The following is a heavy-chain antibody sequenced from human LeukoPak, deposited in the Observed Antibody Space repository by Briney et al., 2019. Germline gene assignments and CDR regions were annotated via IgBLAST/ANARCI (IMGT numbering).Heavy chain of an antibody. CDR2: ISSSSHTI. V-gene: IGHV3-48*02. CDR3: ASTMT. J-gene: IGHJ4*02. D-gene: IGHD3-22*01. CDR1: GFTFSSYS. Sequence: QTGGSLRPSCAPSGFTFSSYSINWVRQAPGEGLEWVSYISSSSHTIYYADSVKGRFTVSRDNAKNSLYLQMNSLRDEDTAVYYCASTMTWGQGTLVTVSS.